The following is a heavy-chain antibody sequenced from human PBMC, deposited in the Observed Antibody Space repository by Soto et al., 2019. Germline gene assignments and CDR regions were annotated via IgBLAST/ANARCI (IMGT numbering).Heavy chain of an antibody. CDR3: AKASVRGYQYDMDV. V-gene: IGHV3-30*18. CDR2: ISNDGNNK. CDR1: GFTFWTYA. J-gene: IGHJ6*02. Sequence: RLSCAASGFTFWTYAMHWVRQAPGKGLEWVALISNDGNNKYYADSVKGRFTISRDNSKNTLYLQMNSLRAEDTAVYYCAKASVRGYQYDMDVWGQGTTVTV. D-gene: IGHD2-2*01.